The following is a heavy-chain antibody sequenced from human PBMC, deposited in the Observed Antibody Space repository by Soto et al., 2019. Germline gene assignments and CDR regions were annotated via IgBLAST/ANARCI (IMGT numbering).Heavy chain of an antibody. CDR1: GGSISSGGYY. CDR3: ARLTYYSKTFDY. D-gene: IGHD2-21*01. CDR2: IYYSGST. J-gene: IGHJ4*02. Sequence: SETLSLTCTVSGGSISSGGYYWSWIRQHPGKGLEWIGYIYYSGSTYYNPSLKSRVTISVDTSKNQFSLKLSSVTAADTAVYYCARLTYYSKTFDYWGQGTLVTVS. V-gene: IGHV4-31*03.